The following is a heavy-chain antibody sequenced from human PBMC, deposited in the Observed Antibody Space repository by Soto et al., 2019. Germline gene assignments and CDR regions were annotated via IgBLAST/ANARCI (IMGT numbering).Heavy chain of an antibody. V-gene: IGHV1-18*01. CDR3: ARDSPPVDY. CDR2: ISAYNGNK. CDR1: GYSFTSYA. Sequence: ASVKVSCKASGYSFTSYAIHWMRQAPGQRLEWMGWISAYNGNKKDAQKFQGRVTMTTDTSTSTAYMELRSLRSDDTAVYYCARDSPPVDYWGQGTLVTVSS. J-gene: IGHJ4*02.